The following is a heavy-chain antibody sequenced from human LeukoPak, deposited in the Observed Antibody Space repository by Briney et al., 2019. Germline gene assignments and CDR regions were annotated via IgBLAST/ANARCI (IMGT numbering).Heavy chain of an antibody. V-gene: IGHV4-39*01. D-gene: IGHD1-26*01. Sequence: SETLSLTCTVSGVSISSSSYYWNWIRQPPGKGLEWIGNIKYGGSTYYNPSLKSRVTISVDTSKNQYSLKLSSVTAADTAVFYCARRIGGSAEIDYWGQGTLVTVSS. CDR1: GVSISSSSYY. CDR3: ARRIGGSAEIDY. CDR2: IKYGGST. J-gene: IGHJ4*02.